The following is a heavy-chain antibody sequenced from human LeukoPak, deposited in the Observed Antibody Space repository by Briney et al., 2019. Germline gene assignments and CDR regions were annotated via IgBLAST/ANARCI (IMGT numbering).Heavy chain of an antibody. CDR2: IYYSGST. D-gene: IGHD3-10*01. V-gene: IGHV4-59*01. CDR1: GGSISSYY. CDR3: ATTNTYGSGRHFDS. J-gene: IGHJ4*02. Sequence: PSETLSLTCTVSGGSISSYYWSWIRQPPGKGLEWIGYIYYSGSTNYNPSLKSRVTISVDTSKNQFSLKLSSVTAADTAMYYCATTNTYGSGRHFDSWGQGTLVTVSS.